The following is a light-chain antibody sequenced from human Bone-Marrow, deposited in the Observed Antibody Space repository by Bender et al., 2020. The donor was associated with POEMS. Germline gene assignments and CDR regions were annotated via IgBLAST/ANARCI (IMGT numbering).Light chain of an antibody. J-gene: IGLJ2*01. CDR1: SSDVDSYNY. CDR2: DVA. V-gene: IGLV2-11*01. CDR3: CSYAGGFV. Sequence: QSALTQPRPVSGSPGQSVPIPCTTTSSDVDSYNYVSWYQQFPGKAPKRIIFDVAKRPSGVPDLFSGSRSGSTASLTISGLQPADEADYYCCSYAGGFVFGGGTKLTVL.